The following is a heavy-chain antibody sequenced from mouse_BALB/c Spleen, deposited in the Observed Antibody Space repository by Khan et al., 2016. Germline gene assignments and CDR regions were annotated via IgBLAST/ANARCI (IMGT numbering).Heavy chain of an antibody. CDR1: GYSITSDYA. CDR3: ARRYGNYWFAF. V-gene: IGHV3-2*02. J-gene: IGHJ3*01. D-gene: IGHD2-10*02. Sequence: EVQLQESGPGLVKPSQSLSLTCTVTGYSITSDYAWNWIRQFPGNKLEWMGYISYSGSTSYNPAFKSRIAITRDTSKNQSFLQVNSVTNEDTATYFCARRYGNYWFAFWGQGTLVTVSA. CDR2: ISYSGST.